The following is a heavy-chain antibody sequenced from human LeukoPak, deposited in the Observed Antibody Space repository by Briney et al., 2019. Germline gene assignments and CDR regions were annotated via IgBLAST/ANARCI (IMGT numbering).Heavy chain of an antibody. J-gene: IGHJ4*02. V-gene: IGHV3-30-3*01. CDR2: ISYDGSDK. D-gene: IGHD3-22*01. CDR3: ARTRGPSGYYHLGDY. CDR1: GYTFSSYA. Sequence: QPGGSLRLSCAASGYTFSSYAMHWVRQAPGKGLEWVAVISYDGSDKYYADSVKGRFTISRDNSKNTLYLQMNSLRAEDTAVYYCARTRGPSGYYHLGDYWGQGTLVTVSS.